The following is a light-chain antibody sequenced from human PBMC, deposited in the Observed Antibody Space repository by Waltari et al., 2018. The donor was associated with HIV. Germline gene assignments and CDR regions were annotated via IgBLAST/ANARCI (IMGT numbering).Light chain of an antibody. Sequence: EVVMTQSPATLSVSPGERATLSCRASQSVSTTLAWYQPKPGQAPRLLIYDASTGVTGHPARFSGSGSGTEFTLTISSLQSEDFALYYCQQYKNWPLYTFGQGTKLEI. CDR2: DAS. J-gene: IGKJ2*01. V-gene: IGKV3-15*01. CDR3: QQYKNWPLYT. CDR1: QSVSTT.